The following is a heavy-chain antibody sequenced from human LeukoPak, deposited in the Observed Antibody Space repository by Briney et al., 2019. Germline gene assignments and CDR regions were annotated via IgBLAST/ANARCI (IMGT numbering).Heavy chain of an antibody. CDR1: GFTFSNYW. V-gene: IGHV3-74*01. D-gene: IGHD3-22*01. CDR3: ARAPHYDSSGYYYVPLTFDY. CDR2: INDDGSAT. Sequence: GGSLRLSCAASGFTFSNYWMHWVRQVPGKGLVWVSRINDDGSATFYADSVKGRFTISRDNAKNTLFLQMSRLRSDDTAVYYCARAPHYDSSGYYYVPLTFDYWGQGTLVTVSS. J-gene: IGHJ4*02.